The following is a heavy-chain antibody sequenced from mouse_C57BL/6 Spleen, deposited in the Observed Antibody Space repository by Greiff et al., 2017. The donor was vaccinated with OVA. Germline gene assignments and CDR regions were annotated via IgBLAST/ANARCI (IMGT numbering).Heavy chain of an antibody. D-gene: IGHD3-2*02. CDR3: ASVQEREFAY. CDR2: IWGVGST. CDR1: GFSLTSYG. Sequence: VKLQESGPGLVAPSQSLSITCTVSGFSLTSYGVDWVRQSPGKGLEWLGVIWGVGSTNYNSALKSRLSLSKDNSKSQVFLKMNSLQTDDTAMYYCASVQEREFAYWGQGTLVTVSA. V-gene: IGHV2-6*01. J-gene: IGHJ3*01.